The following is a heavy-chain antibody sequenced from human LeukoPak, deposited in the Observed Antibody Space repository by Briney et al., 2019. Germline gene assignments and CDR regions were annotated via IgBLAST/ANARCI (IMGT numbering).Heavy chain of an antibody. CDR1: GGSISSYY. CDR3: ARGPNCGGDCYFWFDP. D-gene: IGHD2-21*02. CDR2: IYTSGST. Sequence: SETLSLTCTVSGGSISSYYWSWIRQPAGKGLEWIWRIYTSGSTNYNPSLKSRVTMSVDTSKNQFSLKLSSVTAADTAVYYCARGPNCGGDCYFWFDPWGQGTLVTVSS. J-gene: IGHJ5*02. V-gene: IGHV4-4*07.